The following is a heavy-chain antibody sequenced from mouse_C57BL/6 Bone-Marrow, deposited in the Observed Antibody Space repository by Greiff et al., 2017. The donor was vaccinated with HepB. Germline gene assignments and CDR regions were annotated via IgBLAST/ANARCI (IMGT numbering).Heavy chain of an antibody. V-gene: IGHV5-4*03. Sequence: EVKLVDSGGGLVKPGGSLKLSCAASGFTFSSYAMSWVRQTPEKRLEWVATISDGGSYTYYPDNVKGRFTISRDNAKNNLYLQMSHLKSEDTAMYYCAREGGDYWGQGTTLTVSS. CDR2: ISDGGSYT. J-gene: IGHJ2*01. CDR1: GFTFSSYA. CDR3: AREGGDY.